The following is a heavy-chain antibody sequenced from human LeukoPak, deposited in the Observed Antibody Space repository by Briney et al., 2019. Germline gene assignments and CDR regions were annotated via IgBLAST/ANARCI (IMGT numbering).Heavy chain of an antibody. CDR3: ARAGYCGDGGCRGGSAFDV. J-gene: IGHJ3*01. CDR2: ISAYNGDT. D-gene: IGHD2-15*01. V-gene: IGHV1-18*01. Sequence: ASVRVSCKTSGYTFSNYDIYWVRQAPGQGLECMGWISAYNGDTRYAQILQGRFTVTTVTSTSTAYMELRSLTSDDTAVYYCARAGYCGDGGCRGGSAFDVWGQGTMVSVSS. CDR1: GYTFSNYD.